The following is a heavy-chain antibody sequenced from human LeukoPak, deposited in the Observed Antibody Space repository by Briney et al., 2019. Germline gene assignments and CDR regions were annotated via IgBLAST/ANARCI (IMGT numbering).Heavy chain of an antibody. CDR3: AEQVSDYDSSTYYYY. CDR2: ISGSGGTT. V-gene: IGHV3-23*01. CDR1: GFTFSSYA. Sequence: GGSLRLSCAASGFTFSSYAMSWVRQAPGKGLGWVSDISGSGGTTYYADSVKGRFIISRDNSKNTLYLQMNSLRAEDTAVYYCAEQVSDYDSSTYYYYWGQGALVTVSS. J-gene: IGHJ4*02. D-gene: IGHD3-22*01.